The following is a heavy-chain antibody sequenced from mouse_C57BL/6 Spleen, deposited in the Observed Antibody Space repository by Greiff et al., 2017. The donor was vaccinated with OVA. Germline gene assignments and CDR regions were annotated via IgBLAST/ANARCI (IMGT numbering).Heavy chain of an antibody. CDR1: GYTFTDHT. V-gene: IGHV1-78*01. J-gene: IGHJ2*01. CDR3: ARSPYYYGNYFDY. D-gene: IGHD1-1*01. Sequence: VKLMESDAELVKPGASVKISCKVSGYTFTDHTIHWLKQRPEQGLEWIGYIYPRDGSTKYNEKFKGKATLTADKSSSTAYMQLNSLTSEDSAVYFCARSPYYYGNYFDYWGQGTTLTVSS. CDR2: IYPRDGST.